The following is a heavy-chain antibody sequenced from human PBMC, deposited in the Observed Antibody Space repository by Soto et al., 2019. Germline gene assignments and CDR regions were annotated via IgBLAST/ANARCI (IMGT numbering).Heavy chain of an antibody. V-gene: IGHV3-7*03. CDR3: ASWADAADEDYFHN. CDR2: INQGGSQK. J-gene: IGHJ1*01. D-gene: IGHD3-16*01. CDR1: GFSFSSSW. Sequence: XGSLRLSCAGSGFSFSSSWMSWIRQAPGKGLEWVAHINQGGSQKYYVDSAKGRFTISRDNAKTSLYLQMNNLRAEDTATYYCASWADAADEDYFHNRGQGTLVTSPQ.